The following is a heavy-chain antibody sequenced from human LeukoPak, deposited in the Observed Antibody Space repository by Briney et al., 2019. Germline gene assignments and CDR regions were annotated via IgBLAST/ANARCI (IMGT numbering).Heavy chain of an antibody. Sequence: GASVKVSCKASGYTFTSYGISWVRQAPGQGLEWMGWISAYNGNTNYAQKLQGRVTMTTDTSTSTAYMELRSLRSDDTAVYSCARDLGIAVAGRYFDYWGQGTLVTVSS. J-gene: IGHJ4*02. V-gene: IGHV1-18*04. CDR3: ARDLGIAVAGRYFDY. CDR2: ISAYNGNT. CDR1: GYTFTSYG. D-gene: IGHD6-19*01.